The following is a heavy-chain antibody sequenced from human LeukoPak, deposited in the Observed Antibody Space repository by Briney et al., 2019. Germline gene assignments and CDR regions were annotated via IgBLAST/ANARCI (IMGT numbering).Heavy chain of an antibody. J-gene: IGHJ4*02. CDR3: ARGYSGSYGSEYYFDY. CDR2: TNHRGST. CDR1: GGSFSVYY. Sequence: PSETLSLSCVQHGGSFSVYYWSWIRPPLEEGLEWIGQTNHRGSTKYKPSLKSRVTISVDTSKHQFSLKLSSVTAEDTAVYYCARGYSGSYGSEYYFDYWGQGTLVSVSS. V-gene: IGHV4-34*01. D-gene: IGHD1-26*01.